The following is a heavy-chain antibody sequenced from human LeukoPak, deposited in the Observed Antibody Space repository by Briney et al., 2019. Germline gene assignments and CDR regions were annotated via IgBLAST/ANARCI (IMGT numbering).Heavy chain of an antibody. J-gene: IGHJ4*02. CDR2: IYHSGST. Sequence: SETLSLTCAVYGESFSGYYWSWIRQPPGKGLEWIGYIYHSGSTYYNPSLKSRVTISVDRSKNQFSLKLSSVTAADTAVYYCARDRGVAAAGPTFDYWGQGTLVTVSS. V-gene: IGHV4-34*01. CDR3: ARDRGVAAAGPTFDY. D-gene: IGHD6-13*01. CDR1: GESFSGYY.